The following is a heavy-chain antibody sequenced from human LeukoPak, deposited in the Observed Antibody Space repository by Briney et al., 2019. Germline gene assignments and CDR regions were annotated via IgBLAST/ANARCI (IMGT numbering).Heavy chain of an antibody. CDR1: GFTFSSYA. D-gene: IGHD3-3*01. V-gene: IGHV3-23*01. CDR3: ARGTYDFWSGYNWFDP. J-gene: IGHJ5*02. Sequence: PGGSLRLSCAASGFTFSSYAMSWVRQAPGKGLEWVSAISGSGGSTYYADSVKGRFTISRDNSKNTLYLQMGSLRAEDMAAYYCARGTYDFWSGYNWFDPWGQGTLVTVSS. CDR2: ISGSGGST.